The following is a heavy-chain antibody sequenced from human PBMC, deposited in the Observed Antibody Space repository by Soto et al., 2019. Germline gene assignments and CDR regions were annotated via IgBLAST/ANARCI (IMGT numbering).Heavy chain of an antibody. D-gene: IGHD6-13*01. CDR2: ISYDGGNK. CDR3: AKARGEGSSWNYYYGMDV. V-gene: IGHV3-30*18. CDR1: GFTFSSYG. Sequence: GGSLRLSCAASGFTFSSYGMPWVRQAPGKGLEWVAVISYDGGNKYYADSVKGRFTISRDNSKNTLYLQMNSLRAEDTAVYYCAKARGEGSSWNYYYGMDVWGQGTTVTVSS. J-gene: IGHJ6*02.